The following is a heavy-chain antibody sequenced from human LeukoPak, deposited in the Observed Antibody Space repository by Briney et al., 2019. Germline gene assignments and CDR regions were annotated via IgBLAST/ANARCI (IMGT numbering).Heavy chain of an antibody. CDR2: INHSGST. V-gene: IGHV4-34*01. D-gene: IGHD5-12*01. Sequence: SETLSLTCTVSGGSISSYYWSWIRQPPGKGLEWIGEINHSGSTNYNPSLKSRVTISVDTSKNQFSLKLSSVTAADTAVYYCARGGYSGYDSRARFDYWGQGTLVTVSS. J-gene: IGHJ4*02. CDR3: ARGGYSGYDSRARFDY. CDR1: GGSISSYY.